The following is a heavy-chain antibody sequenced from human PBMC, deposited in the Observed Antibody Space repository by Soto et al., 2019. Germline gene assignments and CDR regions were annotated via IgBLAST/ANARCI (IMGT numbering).Heavy chain of an antibody. V-gene: IGHV4-34*01. J-gene: IGHJ4*02. CDR2: INHSGST. CDR1: GGSFSGYY. Sequence: SETLSLTCAVYGGSFSGYYWSWIRQPPGKGLEWIGEINHSGSTNYNPSLKSRVTISVDTSKNQFSLKLSSVTAADTAVYYCARGIGRYNWNYRYGYWGQGTLVTVSS. CDR3: ARGIGRYNWNYRYGY. D-gene: IGHD1-7*01.